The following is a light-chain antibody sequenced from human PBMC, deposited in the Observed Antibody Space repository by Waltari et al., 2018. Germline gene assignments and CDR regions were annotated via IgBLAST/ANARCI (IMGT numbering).Light chain of an antibody. V-gene: IGLV2-23*01. Sequence: QSALTQPASVSGSPGPSITVPCPRTSSDVGSYHLVSWYQQPPGKAPKLMIYEGSKRPSGVSNRFSGSKSGNTASLTISGLQAEDEADYYCCSYAGSSTLLFGGGTKVTVL. CDR2: EGS. CDR1: SSDVGSYHL. CDR3: CSYAGSSTLL. J-gene: IGLJ2*01.